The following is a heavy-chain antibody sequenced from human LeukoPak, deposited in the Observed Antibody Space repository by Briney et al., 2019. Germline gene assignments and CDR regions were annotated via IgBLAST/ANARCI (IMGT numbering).Heavy chain of an antibody. V-gene: IGHV3-23*01. CDR1: GFILSNYA. CDR3: AKFDHGDY. CDR2: IGGFGGST. D-gene: IGHD3-9*01. Sequence: GGSLRLSCAASGFILSNYAMSWVRQAPGKGLEWVSAIGGFGGSTDYADSVKGRFTISRDNSKNTLYLQMNSLRAEDTAVYYCAKFDHGDYWGQGTLVTVSS. J-gene: IGHJ4*02.